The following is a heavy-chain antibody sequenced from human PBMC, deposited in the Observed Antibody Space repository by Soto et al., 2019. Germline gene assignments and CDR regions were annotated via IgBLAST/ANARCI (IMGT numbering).Heavy chain of an antibody. CDR2: INPNSGGT. CDR3: ARDLIAARLKGENWFDP. V-gene: IGHV1-2*02. D-gene: IGHD6-6*01. Sequence: ASVKVSCKASGYTSTGYYMHWVRQAPGQGLEWMGWINPNSGGTNYAQKFQGRVTMTRDTSISTAYMELSRLRSDDTAVYYCARDLIAARLKGENWFDPWGQGTLVTVSS. CDR1: GYTSTGYY. J-gene: IGHJ5*02.